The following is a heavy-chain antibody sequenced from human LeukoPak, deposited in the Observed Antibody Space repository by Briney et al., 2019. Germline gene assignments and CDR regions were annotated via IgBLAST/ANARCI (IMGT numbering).Heavy chain of an antibody. Sequence: SETLSLTCTVSGGSISSYYWSWIRQPPGKGLEWIGYIYYSGSTYYNPSLKSRVTISVDTSKNQFSLKLSSVTAADTAVYYCARLAHIVVVPAAMANDAFDIWGQGTMVTVSS. V-gene: IGHV4-59*08. CDR3: ARLAHIVVVPAAMANDAFDI. CDR1: GGSISSYY. D-gene: IGHD2-2*01. CDR2: IYYSGST. J-gene: IGHJ3*02.